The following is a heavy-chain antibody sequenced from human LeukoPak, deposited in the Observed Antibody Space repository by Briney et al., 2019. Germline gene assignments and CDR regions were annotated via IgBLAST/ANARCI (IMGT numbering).Heavy chain of an antibody. V-gene: IGHV3-7*01. Sequence: GGSLRLSCAASGFTFNSYWMNWVRQAPGKGLEWVANVKQDGSEKYYVDSVKGQFTISRDNAKNSLYLQMNSLRAEDTAVYYCARDVRCSSTSCYRLHYYGMDVWGQGTTVTVSS. D-gene: IGHD2-2*01. CDR2: VKQDGSEK. J-gene: IGHJ6*02. CDR3: ARDVRCSSTSCYRLHYYGMDV. CDR1: GFTFNSYW.